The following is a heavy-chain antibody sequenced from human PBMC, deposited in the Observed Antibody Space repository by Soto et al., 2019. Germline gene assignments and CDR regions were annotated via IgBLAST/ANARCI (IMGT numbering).Heavy chain of an antibody. J-gene: IGHJ6*03. CDR3: ARLFYSGYDSMRRGYMAV. D-gene: IGHD5-12*01. CDR1: GGTFSSYT. CDR2: IIPILGIA. V-gene: IGHV1-69*02. Sequence: SVKVSCKASGGTFSSYTISWVRQAPGQGLEWMGRIIPILGIANYAQKFQGRVTITADKSTSTAYMELSSLRSEDTAVYYCARLFYSGYDSMRRGYMAVGGKGTRVTASS.